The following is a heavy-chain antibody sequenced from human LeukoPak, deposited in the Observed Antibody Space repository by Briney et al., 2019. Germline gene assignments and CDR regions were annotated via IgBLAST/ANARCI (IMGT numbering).Heavy chain of an antibody. D-gene: IGHD4-11*01. CDR1: GFTFSSFG. CDR3: ARDSAYSPLDY. Sequence: PGGSLRLSCAASGFTFSSFGMHWVRQAPGKGLEWVAVIWSDGNNKYYADSVKGRFTISRDNSKNTLYLQMNSLRAEDTAVYYCARDSAYSPLDYWGQGTLVTVSS. CDR2: IWSDGNNK. V-gene: IGHV3-33*01. J-gene: IGHJ4*02.